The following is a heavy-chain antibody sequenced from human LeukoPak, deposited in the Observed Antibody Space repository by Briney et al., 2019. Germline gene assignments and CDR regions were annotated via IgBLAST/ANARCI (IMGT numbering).Heavy chain of an antibody. CDR2: IYYSGST. CDR1: GGSISSSSYY. CDR3: ARDLTHSGTYTGPDAFDV. V-gene: IGHV4-39*07. J-gene: IGHJ3*01. Sequence: SETLSLTCTVSGGSISSSSYYWGWIRQPPGKGLEWIGSIYYSGSTYYNPSLKSRVTISVDTSKNQFSLKLSSVTAADTAVYYCARDLTHSGTYTGPDAFDVWGQGTMVTVSS. D-gene: IGHD1-26*01.